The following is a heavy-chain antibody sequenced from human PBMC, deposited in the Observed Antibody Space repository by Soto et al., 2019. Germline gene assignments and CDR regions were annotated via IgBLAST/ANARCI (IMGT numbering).Heavy chain of an antibody. CDR3: ARVGATGAMALPNLDY. CDR1: GGTFSSYA. D-gene: IGHD5-18*01. CDR2: IIPIFGTA. V-gene: IGHV1-69*06. J-gene: IGHJ4*02. Sequence: SVEVSCKXSGGTFSSYAISWVRQAPGQGLEWMGGIIPIFGTANYAQKFQGRVTITADKSTSTAYMELSSLRSEDTAVYYCARVGATGAMALPNLDYWGQGTLVTV.